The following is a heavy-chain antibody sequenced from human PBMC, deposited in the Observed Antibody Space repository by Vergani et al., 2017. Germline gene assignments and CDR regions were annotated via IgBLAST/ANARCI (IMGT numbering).Heavy chain of an antibody. J-gene: IGHJ6*02. D-gene: IGHD3-22*01. CDR3: ARGISSSYLDYYYYGMDV. Sequence: QLQLQQWGAGLLKPSETLSLTCAVYGGSFSGYYWSWIRQPPGKGLEWIGEINHSGSTNYNPSLKSRVTISVDTSKNQFSLKLSSVTAADTAVYYCARGISSSYLDYYYYGMDVWGQGTTVTVSS. CDR2: INHSGST. V-gene: IGHV4-34*01. CDR1: GGSFSGYY.